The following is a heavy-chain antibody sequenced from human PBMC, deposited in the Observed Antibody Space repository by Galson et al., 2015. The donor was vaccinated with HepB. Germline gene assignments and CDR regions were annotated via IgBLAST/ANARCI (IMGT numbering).Heavy chain of an antibody. CDR1: GSTFRSYG. Sequence: SLRLSCAASGSTFRSYGMHWVRQAPGKGLEWVAVIWYDGSNKYYADSVKGRFTISRDNSKNTLYLQMNSLRAEDTAVYYCAKSTEVVTASIDYWGQGTLVTVSS. V-gene: IGHV3-33*06. CDR3: AKSTEVVTASIDY. CDR2: IWYDGSNK. J-gene: IGHJ4*02. D-gene: IGHD4-23*01.